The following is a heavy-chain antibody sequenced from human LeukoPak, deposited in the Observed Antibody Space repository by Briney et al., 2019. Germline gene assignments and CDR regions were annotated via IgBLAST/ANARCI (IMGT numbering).Heavy chain of an antibody. J-gene: IGHJ4*02. D-gene: IGHD3-10*01. Sequence: GRSLRLSRAASGLTVSRNYQSWVRQAPGKGLEGGTVNYSGGSTYCADSVRGRFTISRDNSKNTLYLQMNSLRAEDTAVYYCARLGGLGELLYLFDYWGQGTLVTVSS. CDR2: NYSGGST. CDR3: ARLGGLGELLYLFDY. CDR1: GLTVSRNY. V-gene: IGHV3-53*01.